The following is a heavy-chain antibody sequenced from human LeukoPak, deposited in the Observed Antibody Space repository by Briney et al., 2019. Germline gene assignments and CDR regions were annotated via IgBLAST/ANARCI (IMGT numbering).Heavy chain of an antibody. D-gene: IGHD3-22*01. J-gene: IGHJ4*02. CDR2: IKSKTEGGTT. CDR3: TTEVRDSSGYFYFDN. V-gene: IGHV3-15*01. CDR1: GFTFDYAC. Sequence: GGSLRLSCAASGFTFDYACMSWVRQAPAKGLEWVGRIKSKTEGGTTVYAAPVQGRFTISRDDSKKTLYLQINSLKTEDTAVYICTTEVRDSSGYFYFDNWGQGTLVTVSS.